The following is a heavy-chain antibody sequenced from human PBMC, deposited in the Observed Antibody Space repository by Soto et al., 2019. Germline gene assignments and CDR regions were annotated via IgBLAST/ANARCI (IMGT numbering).Heavy chain of an antibody. Sequence: SETLSLTCTVSGGSISSYYWSWIRQPPGKGLEWIGYIYYSGSTNYNPSLKSRVTISVDTSKNQFSLKLSSVTAADTAVYYCARLLSSSSAYYYYYYMDVWGKGTTVTVSS. J-gene: IGHJ6*03. V-gene: IGHV4-59*08. D-gene: IGHD6-6*01. CDR2: IYYSGST. CDR1: GGSISSYY. CDR3: ARLLSSSSAYYYYYYMDV.